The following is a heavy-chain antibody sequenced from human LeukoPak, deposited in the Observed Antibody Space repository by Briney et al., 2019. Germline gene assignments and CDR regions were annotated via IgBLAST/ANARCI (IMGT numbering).Heavy chain of an antibody. V-gene: IGHV3-48*03. D-gene: IGHD5-12*01. CDR3: ARDLYNSGRSGIREFDY. CDR2: ISSSGSTI. Sequence: GGSLRLSCAASGLTFSSYEMNWVRQAPGKGLDWVSYISSSGSTIYYADSVKGRFTISRDNAKKSLYLQMNSLRAEDTAVYYCARDLYNSGRSGIREFDYWGQGTLVTVSS. J-gene: IGHJ4*02. CDR1: GLTFSSYE.